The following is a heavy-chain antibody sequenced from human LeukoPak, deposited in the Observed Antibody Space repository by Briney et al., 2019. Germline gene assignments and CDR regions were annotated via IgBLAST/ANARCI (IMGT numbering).Heavy chain of an antibody. CDR1: GFTLSSFW. Sequence: GGSLRPSWAGSGFTLSSFWMRWVRQAPGEGLGWVANIKQDGSEKYYVDSVKGRFTISRDNAKNSLYLQMNSLRAEDTAVYYCARDIADWNDGFWDYWGQGTLVTVSS. J-gene: IGHJ4*02. CDR2: IKQDGSEK. CDR3: ARDIADWNDGFWDY. D-gene: IGHD1-1*01. V-gene: IGHV3-7*01.